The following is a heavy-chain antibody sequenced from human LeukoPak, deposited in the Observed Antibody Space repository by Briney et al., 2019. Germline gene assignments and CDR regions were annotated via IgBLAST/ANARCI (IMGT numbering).Heavy chain of an antibody. CDR1: GFTFTTSS. V-gene: IGHV1-58*02. D-gene: IGHD6-13*01. J-gene: IGHJ3*02. CDR3: AAVSGISSSDSFDI. Sequence: GASVKVSCKASGFTFTTSSMQWVRQTRGQRLEWIGWVVVGSGNTNYAQKFQERVTITRDMSTSPAYMELSSLRSEDTAVYYCAAVSGISSSDSFDIWGQGTMVTVSS. CDR2: VVVGSGNT.